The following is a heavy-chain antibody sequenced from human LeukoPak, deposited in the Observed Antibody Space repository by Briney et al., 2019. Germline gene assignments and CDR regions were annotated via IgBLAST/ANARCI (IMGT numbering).Heavy chain of an antibody. Sequence: GGSLRLSCAASGFTVSSNYMNWVRQAPGKGLEWVSVIYSGGSTYYADSVKGRFTISRDNSKNTLYLQMNSLRAEDTAVYYCATDPTSGWYRFFDPWGQGTLVTVSS. D-gene: IGHD6-19*01. CDR3: ATDPTSGWYRFFDP. CDR1: GFTVSSNY. J-gene: IGHJ5*02. V-gene: IGHV3-53*01. CDR2: IYSGGST.